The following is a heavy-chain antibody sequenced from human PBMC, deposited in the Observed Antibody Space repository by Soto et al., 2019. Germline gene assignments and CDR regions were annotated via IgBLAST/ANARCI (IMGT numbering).Heavy chain of an antibody. D-gene: IGHD5-18*01. J-gene: IGHJ4*02. CDR1: GFTVSSNY. Sequence: EVQLVETGGGLIQPGGSLRLSCAASGFTVSSNYMSWVRQAPGKGLEWVSVIYSGGSTYYADSVKGRFTISRDNSKNTLYLQMNSLRAEDTAVYYCARDSEERGYSYGPEFFDYWGQGTLVTVSS. CDR3: ARDSEERGYSYGPEFFDY. CDR2: IYSGGST. V-gene: IGHV3-53*02.